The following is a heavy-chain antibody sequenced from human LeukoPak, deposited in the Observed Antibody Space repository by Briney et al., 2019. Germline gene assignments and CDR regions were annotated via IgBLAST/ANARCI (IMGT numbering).Heavy chain of an antibody. D-gene: IGHD3-3*01. Sequence: ASVKVSCKASGGTFSSYAISWVRQAPGQGLEWMGWINPNSGGTNYAQKFQGRVTMTRDTSISTAYMELSRLRSDDTAVYYCARVGVDPYFDYWGQGTLVTVSS. CDR3: ARVGVDPYFDY. CDR2: INPNSGGT. J-gene: IGHJ4*02. CDR1: GGTFSSYA. V-gene: IGHV1-2*02.